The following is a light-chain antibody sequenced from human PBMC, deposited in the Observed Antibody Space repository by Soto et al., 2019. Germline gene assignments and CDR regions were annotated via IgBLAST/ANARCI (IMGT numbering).Light chain of an antibody. J-gene: IGKJ5*01. Sequence: EIVMTQSPATLSVSPGERATLSCRASQSVSSNLAWYQQKPGQAPRLLIYGASTRATGIPARFSGSGSATEFTLTISSLQSEDFAVYYCQQHGSSPITFGQGTRLEI. V-gene: IGKV3-15*01. CDR1: QSVSSN. CDR2: GAS. CDR3: QQHGSSPIT.